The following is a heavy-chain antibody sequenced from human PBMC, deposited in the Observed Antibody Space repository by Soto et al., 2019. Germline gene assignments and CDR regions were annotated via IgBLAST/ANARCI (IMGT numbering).Heavy chain of an antibody. CDR2: ISTIYGTA. V-gene: IGHV1-69*13. J-gene: IGHJ4*02. D-gene: IGHD6-13*01. Sequence: SVKVSCKPCAGTFSSYAISWVQQAPGQALEWMGGISTIYGTANYAKKFQRRLTITADESTSTAYMQLSSLRSEDTAVYYCARAGQQLVLGLAPNFDYWGQGTLVTVSS. CDR1: AGTFSSYA. CDR3: ARAGQQLVLGLAPNFDY.